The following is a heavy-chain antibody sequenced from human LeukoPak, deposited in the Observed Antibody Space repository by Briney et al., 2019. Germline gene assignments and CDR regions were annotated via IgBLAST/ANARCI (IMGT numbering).Heavy chain of an antibody. CDR2: INPSGGST. D-gene: IGHD6-6*01. V-gene: IGHV1-46*01. CDR1: GYTFTSYY. CDR3: ARGGYSSSSVFGSWFDP. J-gene: IGHJ5*02. Sequence: ASAKVSCKASGYTFTSYYMHWVRQAPGQGLEWMGIINPSGGSTSYAQKFQGRVTMTRDTSTSTVYMELSSLRSEDTAVYYCARGGYSSSSVFGSWFDPWGQGTLVTVSS.